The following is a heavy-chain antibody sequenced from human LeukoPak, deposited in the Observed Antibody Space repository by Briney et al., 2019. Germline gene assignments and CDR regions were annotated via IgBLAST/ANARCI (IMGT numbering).Heavy chain of an antibody. Sequence: PGGSLRLSCAASGFTFSSYWMSWVRQVPGKGLEWVANIKQDGSVKYYVDSVKGRFTISRDNAKNSLYLQMNSLRAEDTAVYYCARDLLTYYYDSSSNDAFDIWGQGTTVTVSS. V-gene: IGHV3-7*01. D-gene: IGHD3-22*01. CDR1: GFTFSSYW. CDR2: IKQDGSVK. CDR3: ARDLLTYYYDSSSNDAFDI. J-gene: IGHJ3*02.